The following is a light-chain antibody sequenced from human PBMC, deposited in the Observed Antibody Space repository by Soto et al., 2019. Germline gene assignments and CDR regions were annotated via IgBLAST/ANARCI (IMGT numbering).Light chain of an antibody. J-gene: IGLJ1*01. V-gene: IGLV2-23*01. CDR2: EDT. CDR3: CSYAGDTTHYV. Sequence: QSALTQPASVSGSPGQSITISCTGTSSDVGNYDLVSWYQQHPGKAPKLMIFEDTRRPSGISNRFSGSKSGNTASLTISGLQAEDEADYYCCSYAGDTTHYVFGTGTKLTVL. CDR1: SSDVGNYDL.